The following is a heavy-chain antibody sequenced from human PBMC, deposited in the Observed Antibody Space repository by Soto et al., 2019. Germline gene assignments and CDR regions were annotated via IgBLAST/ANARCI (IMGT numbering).Heavy chain of an antibody. CDR2: IYYSGST. CDR1: GGSISSYY. Sequence: SETLSLTCTVSGGSISSYYWSWIRQPPGKGLEWIGYIYYSGSTNYNPSLKSRVTISVDTSKNQFSLKLSSVTAADTAVYYCARDRGYCSSTSCNYYYGMDVWGQGTTVT. D-gene: IGHD2-2*01. V-gene: IGHV4-59*01. J-gene: IGHJ6*02. CDR3: ARDRGYCSSTSCNYYYGMDV.